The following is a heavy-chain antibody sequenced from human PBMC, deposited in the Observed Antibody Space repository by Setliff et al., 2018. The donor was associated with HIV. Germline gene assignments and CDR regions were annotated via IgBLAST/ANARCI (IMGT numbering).Heavy chain of an antibody. D-gene: IGHD3-10*01. V-gene: IGHV4-61*09. CDR2: IFTSGST. CDR3: AGEFAY. J-gene: IGHJ4*02. Sequence: SETLSLTCTVSGGSISSGSYYWSWIRQPAGKGLDWVGHIFTSGSTNYNPSLKSRVSMSIDTSDNQFSLNLNSVTAADTAVYYCAGEFAYWGQGALVTVSS. CDR1: GGSISSGSYY.